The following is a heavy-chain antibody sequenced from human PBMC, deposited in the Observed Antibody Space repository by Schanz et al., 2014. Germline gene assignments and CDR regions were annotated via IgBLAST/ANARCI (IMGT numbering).Heavy chain of an antibody. CDR2: ISSSGSYT. J-gene: IGHJ4*02. CDR1: GFTFSDYY. D-gene: IGHD3-9*01. Sequence: QVQLVESGGGLVKPGGSLRLSCAASGFTFSDYYMSWIRQAPGKGLEWVSYISSSGSYTNYADSVKGRFTTSRDNGKKSMYLQMNSLRAEDTAVYYCAKHVRSLTGNGYWGQGTLVTVSS. CDR3: AKHVRSLTGNGY. V-gene: IGHV3-11*05.